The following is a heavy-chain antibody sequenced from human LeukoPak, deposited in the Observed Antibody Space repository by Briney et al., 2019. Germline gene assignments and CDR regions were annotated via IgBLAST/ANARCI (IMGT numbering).Heavy chain of an antibody. Sequence: PGGSLRLSCAASGSTFSSYWMSWVRQAPGKGLEWVANIKQDGSEKYYVDSVKGRFTISRDNAKNSLYLQMNSLRAEDTAVYYCARDPVEMATIGGGWGQGTLVTVSS. CDR3: ARDPVEMATIGGG. D-gene: IGHD5-24*01. CDR2: IKQDGSEK. V-gene: IGHV3-7*01. CDR1: GSTFSSYW. J-gene: IGHJ4*02.